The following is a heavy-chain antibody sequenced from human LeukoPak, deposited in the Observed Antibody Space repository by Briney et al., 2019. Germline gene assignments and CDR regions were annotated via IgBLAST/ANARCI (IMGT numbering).Heavy chain of an antibody. Sequence: PGKSLRLSCSASGFTFSSYGMHWVRQAPGKGLEWVAVISYDASNKYYADSVKGRFTISRDNSKNTLYLQMNNLRAEDTAVYYCAKDYLNFDYWGQGTLVTVSS. CDR2: ISYDASNK. CDR1: GFTFSSYG. J-gene: IGHJ4*02. V-gene: IGHV3-30*18. CDR3: AKDYLNFDY.